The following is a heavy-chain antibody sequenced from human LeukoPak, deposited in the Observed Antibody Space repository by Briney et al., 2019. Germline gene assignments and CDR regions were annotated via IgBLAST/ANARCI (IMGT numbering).Heavy chain of an antibody. V-gene: IGHV4-59*01. CDR2: IYYSGST. CDR3: ATLDY. J-gene: IGHJ4*02. CDR1: GGPISSYY. Sequence: SETLSLTCTVSGGPISSYYWSWIRQPPGKGLEWIGYIYYSGSTNYNPSLKSRVTISVDASKNQFSLKLSSVTAADTAVYYCATLDYWGQGTLVTVSS.